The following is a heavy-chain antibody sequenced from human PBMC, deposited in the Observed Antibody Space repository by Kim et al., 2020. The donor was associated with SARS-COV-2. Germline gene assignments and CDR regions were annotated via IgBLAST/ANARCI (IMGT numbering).Heavy chain of an antibody. V-gene: IGHV4-34*01. CDR2: INHSGST. Sequence: SETLSLTCAVYGGSFSGYYWSWIRQPPGKGLEWIGEINHSGSTNYNPSLKSRVTISVDTSKNQFSLKLSSVTASDTAVYYCASFHYYYGMDVCGQGTTVT. CDR1: GGSFSGYY. J-gene: IGHJ6*02. CDR3: ASFHYYYGMDV.